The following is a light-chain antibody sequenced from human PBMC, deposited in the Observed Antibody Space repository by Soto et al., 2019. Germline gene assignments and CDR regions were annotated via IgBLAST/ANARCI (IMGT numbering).Light chain of an antibody. CDR2: GTS. V-gene: IGKV1-39*01. CDR3: QQSYSTPPLT. CDR1: QGIKSY. J-gene: IGKJ4*01. Sequence: DIATTQSPPPLSASVGDTVTITCRASQGIKSYLNWYQQKPGKAPKLLIYGTSSLQSGVPSRFSGSESGTNFTLTIRSLQPDDYATYYCQQSYSTPPLTFGGGTKVEIK.